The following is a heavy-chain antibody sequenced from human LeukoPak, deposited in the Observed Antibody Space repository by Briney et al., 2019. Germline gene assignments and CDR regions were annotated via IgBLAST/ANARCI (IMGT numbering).Heavy chain of an antibody. V-gene: IGHV3-23*01. CDR1: GFTFSSYA. CDR3: ARPPRGYSYQPPDY. Sequence: GGSLRLSCAASGFTFSSYAMSWVRQAPGKGLEWVSAISGSGGSTCYADSVKGRFTISRDNSKNTLYLQMNSLRAEDTAVYYCARPPRGYSYQPPDYWGQGTLVTVSS. D-gene: IGHD5-18*01. J-gene: IGHJ4*02. CDR2: ISGSGGST.